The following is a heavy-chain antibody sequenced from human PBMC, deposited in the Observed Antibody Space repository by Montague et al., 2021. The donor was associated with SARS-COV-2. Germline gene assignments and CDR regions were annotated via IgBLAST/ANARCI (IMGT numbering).Heavy chain of an antibody. CDR2: IYYSGST. V-gene: IGHV4-59*08. CDR1: GGSISSYY. J-gene: IGHJ6*02. D-gene: IGHD3-3*01. Sequence: SETLSLTCTVSGGSISSYYWCWIRQPPGKGLEWIGYIYYSGSTNXNPSFKSRVTISVDTSKNQFSLKLSSVTAADTAVYYCARLARGEYYDFWSGSHEYPHYYCGRDWWGGGTTAPVPS. CDR3: ARLARGEYYDFWSGSHEYPHYYCGRDW.